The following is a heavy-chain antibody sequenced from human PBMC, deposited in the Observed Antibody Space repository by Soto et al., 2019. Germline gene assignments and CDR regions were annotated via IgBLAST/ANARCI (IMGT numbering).Heavy chain of an antibody. V-gene: IGHV1-8*01. CDR1: GYTFTSYD. D-gene: IGHD6-19*01. CDR2: MNPNSGNT. J-gene: IGHJ3*02. CDR3: ARGRLDGAAFDI. Sequence: ASVKVSCKASGYTFTSYDINWVRQATGQGLEWMGWMNPNSGNTGYAQKFQGRVTMTRNTPISTAYRELSSLRSEDTAVSYCARGRLDGAAFDIWGQGTMVTVSS.